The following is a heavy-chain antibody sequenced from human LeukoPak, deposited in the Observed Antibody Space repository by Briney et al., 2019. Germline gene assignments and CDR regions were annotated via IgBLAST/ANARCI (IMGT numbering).Heavy chain of an antibody. CDR1: GGTFSSYA. CDR3: ARETTGTTVY. V-gene: IGHV1-69*13. CDR2: IIPIFGTA. J-gene: IGHJ4*02. D-gene: IGHD1-1*01. Sequence: ASVKVSCKASGGTFSSYAISWVRQAPGQGLEWMGGIIPIFGTANYAQKFQGRVTTTADESTSTAYMELSSLRSEDTAVYYCARETTGTTVYWGQGTLVTVSS.